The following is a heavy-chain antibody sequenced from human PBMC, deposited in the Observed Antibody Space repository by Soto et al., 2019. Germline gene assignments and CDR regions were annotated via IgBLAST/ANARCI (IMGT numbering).Heavy chain of an antibody. CDR1: GGLFSSYA. CDR3: ARDRDWNLDY. J-gene: IGHJ4*02. Sequence: SVKVSCKDTGGLFSSYAVSWVRQAPGQGLEWMGGIIPVFDTTYYAQKFQGRVTITADESSNTAYMELRSLRSDDTAVYYCARDRDWNLDYWGQGTLVTVSS. D-gene: IGHD2-21*02. V-gene: IGHV1-69*13. CDR2: IIPVFDTT.